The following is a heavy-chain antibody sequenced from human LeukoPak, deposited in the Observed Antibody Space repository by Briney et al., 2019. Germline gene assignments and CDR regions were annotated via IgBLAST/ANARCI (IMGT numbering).Heavy chain of an antibody. V-gene: IGHV4-59*01. CDR3: ARGGVRGVTLFDY. D-gene: IGHD3-10*01. Sequence: PSETLSLTCTVSGGSISSYYWSWIRQPPGKGLEWIGYIYYSGSTNCNPSLKSRVTISVDTSKNQFSLKLSSVTAADTAVYYCARGGVRGVTLFDYWGQGTLVTVSS. J-gene: IGHJ4*02. CDR2: IYYSGST. CDR1: GGSISSYY.